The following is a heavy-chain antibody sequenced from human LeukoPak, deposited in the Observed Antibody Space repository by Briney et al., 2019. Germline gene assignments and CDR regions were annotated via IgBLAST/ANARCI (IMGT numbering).Heavy chain of an antibody. V-gene: IGHV3-33*08. J-gene: IGHJ4*02. Sequence: PGGSLRLSCAASGFTVSSNYMTWVRQAPGKGLEWVAVIWYGGSNKYYADSVKGRFTISRDNSKNTLYLQMNSLRGEDTAVYYCARDRGYFDYFDYWGQGTLVTVSS. CDR1: GFTVSSNY. D-gene: IGHD3-9*01. CDR2: IWYGGSNK. CDR3: ARDRGYFDYFDY.